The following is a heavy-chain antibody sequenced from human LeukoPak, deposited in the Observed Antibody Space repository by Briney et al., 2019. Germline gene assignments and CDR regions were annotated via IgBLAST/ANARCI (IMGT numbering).Heavy chain of an antibody. Sequence: ASVKVSCKASGYTFTSYDINWVRQAPGQGLEWMGWISAYNGNTNYAQKRQGRVTMTTDTSTSTAYMELRSLRSDDTAVYYCARGRYQTYYYDSSGYYYLDYWGQGTLVTVSS. J-gene: IGHJ4*02. CDR3: ARGRYQTYYYDSSGYYYLDY. D-gene: IGHD3-22*01. CDR2: ISAYNGNT. V-gene: IGHV1-18*01. CDR1: GYTFTSYD.